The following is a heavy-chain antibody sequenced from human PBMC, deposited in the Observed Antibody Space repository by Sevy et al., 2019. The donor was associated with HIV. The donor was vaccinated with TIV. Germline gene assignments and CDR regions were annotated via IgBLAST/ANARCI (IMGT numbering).Heavy chain of an antibody. V-gene: IGHV3-30*04. CDR1: GFTFSSYA. CDR3: ARDGQRGGSSWYSPADY. J-gene: IGHJ4*02. D-gene: IGHD6-13*01. Sequence: GGSLRLSCAASGFTFSSYAMHWVRQAPGKGLEWVAVISYDGSNKYYADSVKGRFTIFEDNSKNTLYLQMNSLGAEDTAVYYCARDGQRGGSSWYSPADYWGQGTLVTVSS. CDR2: ISYDGSNK.